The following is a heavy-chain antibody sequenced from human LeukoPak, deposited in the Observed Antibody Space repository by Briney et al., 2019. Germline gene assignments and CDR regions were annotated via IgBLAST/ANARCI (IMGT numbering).Heavy chain of an antibody. CDR2: IYSGGST. CDR3: ARDNRGTSNTDC. CDR1: GFTVSSNY. V-gene: IGHV3-53*01. D-gene: IGHD4-23*01. J-gene: IGHJ4*02. Sequence: PGGSLRLSCAASGFTVSSNYMSWVRQAPGEGLEWVSLIYSGGSTFYADSVKGRFTISRDNSKNTLYLQMNSLRAEDTAVYYCARDNRGTSNTDCWGQGTLVTVSS.